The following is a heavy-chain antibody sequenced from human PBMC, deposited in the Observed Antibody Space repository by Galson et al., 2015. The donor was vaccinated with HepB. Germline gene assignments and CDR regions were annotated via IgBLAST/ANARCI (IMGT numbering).Heavy chain of an antibody. CDR1: GGTFNTYA. CDR2: IIPIFGKA. D-gene: IGHD1-26*01. CDR3: ARLPVGRVGPWDI. V-gene: IGHV1-69*13. Sequence: SVKVSCKASGGTFNTYAISWVRQAPGQGLEWMGGIIPIFGKANYAHKFQGRVTITADESTSTVYMEVSSLKSEDTAVYYCARLPVGRVGPWDIWGQGTMVTVSS. J-gene: IGHJ3*02.